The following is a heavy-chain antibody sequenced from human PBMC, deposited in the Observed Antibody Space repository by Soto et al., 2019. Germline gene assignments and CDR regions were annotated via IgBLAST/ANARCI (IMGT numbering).Heavy chain of an antibody. CDR2: ISSSGGST. CDR3: AKNQHAMAHDY. D-gene: IGHD2-8*01. CDR1: GFTFSNYA. Sequence: SLRLSCAASGFTFSNYAMSWVRQAPGKELEWVSSISSSGGSTDYADSVKGRFTISRDNSQNTLNLQMNSLRAEDTAIYFCAKNQHAMAHDYWGQGTMVTVSS. J-gene: IGHJ4*03. V-gene: IGHV3-23*01.